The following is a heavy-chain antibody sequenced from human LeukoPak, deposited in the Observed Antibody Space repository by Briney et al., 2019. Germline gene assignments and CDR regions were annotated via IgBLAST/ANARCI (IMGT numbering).Heavy chain of an antibody. CDR1: GFTFSSYS. Sequence: GGSLRRSCAASGFTFSSYSMNWVRQAPGKGLEWVSSISSSSSYIYYADSVKGRFTISRDNAKNSLYLQMNSLRAEDTAVYYCARDYQGPTYYYYYMDVWGKGTTVTVSS. CDR2: ISSSSSYI. V-gene: IGHV3-21*01. D-gene: IGHD3-16*02. CDR3: ARDYQGPTYYYYYMDV. J-gene: IGHJ6*03.